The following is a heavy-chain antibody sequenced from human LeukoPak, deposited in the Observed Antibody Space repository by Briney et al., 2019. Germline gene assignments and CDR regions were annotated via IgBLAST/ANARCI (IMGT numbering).Heavy chain of an antibody. CDR3: ARGVMAARLYYFDY. CDR2: ITGSGDCT. Sequence: GGSLRLSCAASGFTVSNNYMTWVRQAPGKGLEWVSGITGSGDCTYYIDSVQGRFTISRDNSKNMLFLQMNSLRAEDTAVYYCARGVMAARLYYFDYWGRGILVTVSS. V-gene: IGHV3-23*01. D-gene: IGHD2-21*01. J-gene: IGHJ4*02. CDR1: GFTVSNNY.